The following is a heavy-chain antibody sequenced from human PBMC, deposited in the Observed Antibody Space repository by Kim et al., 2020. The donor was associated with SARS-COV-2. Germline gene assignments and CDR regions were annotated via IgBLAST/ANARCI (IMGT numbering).Heavy chain of an antibody. Sequence: STKYAVSVQSRINIKADTSTNQFSLQLNSVTPEDTALYYCARQMSGRFDFWGQGTLVTVSS. J-gene: IGHJ4*02. CDR3: ARQMSGRFDF. D-gene: IGHD7-27*01. V-gene: IGHV6-1*01. CDR2: ST.